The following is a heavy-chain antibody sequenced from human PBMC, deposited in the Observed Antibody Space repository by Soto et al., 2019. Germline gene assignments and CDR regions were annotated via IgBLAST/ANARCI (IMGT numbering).Heavy chain of an antibody. V-gene: IGHV4-30-4*02. CDR1: GGSISSGDYY. J-gene: IGHJ5*02. CDR3: ARARGVVVVAATSGGWFDP. CDR2: IYYSGST. Sequence: SDTLSLTCTVSGGSISSGDYYWSWIRQPPGKGLEWIGYIYYSGSTYYNPSLKSRVTISVDTSKNQFSLKLSSVTAADTAVYYCARARGVVVVAATSGGWFDPWGQGTLVTVSS. D-gene: IGHD2-15*01.